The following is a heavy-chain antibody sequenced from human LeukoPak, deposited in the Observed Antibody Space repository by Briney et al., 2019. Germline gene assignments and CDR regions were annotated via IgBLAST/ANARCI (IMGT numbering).Heavy chain of an antibody. CDR1: GFTVSSNY. V-gene: IGHV3-53*04. CDR2: IYSGGST. CDR3: ARDGGYCSSTSCSYDAFDI. J-gene: IGHJ3*02. Sequence: GGSLRLSCAASGFTVSSNYMSRVRQAPGKGLEWVSVIYSGGSTYYADSVKGRFTISRHNPKNTLYLQMNSLRAEDTAVYYCARDGGYCSSTSCSYDAFDIWGQGTMVTVSS. D-gene: IGHD2-2*01.